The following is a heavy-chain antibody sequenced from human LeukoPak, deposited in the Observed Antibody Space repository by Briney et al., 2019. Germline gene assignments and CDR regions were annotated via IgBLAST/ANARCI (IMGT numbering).Heavy chain of an antibody. CDR3: AKDRYYDFWSGHYMDV. CDR2: ISWNSGSI. J-gene: IGHJ6*03. CDR1: GFTFDDYA. V-gene: IGHV3-9*03. D-gene: IGHD3-3*01. Sequence: PGGSLRLSCAASGFTFDDYAMHWVRQAPGKGLELVSGISWNSGSIGYADSVKGRFTISRDNAKNSLYLQMNSLRAEDMALYYCAKDRYYDFWSGHYMDVWGKGTTVTVSS.